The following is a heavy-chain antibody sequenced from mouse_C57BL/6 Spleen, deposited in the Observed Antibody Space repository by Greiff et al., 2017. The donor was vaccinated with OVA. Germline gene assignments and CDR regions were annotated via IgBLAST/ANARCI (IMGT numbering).Heavy chain of an antibody. Sequence: EESGPGLVKPSQSLSLTCSVTGYSITSGYYWNWIRQFPGNKLEWMGYISYDGSNNYNPSLKNRISITRDTSKNQFFLKLNSVTTEDTATYYCARLGWLLRAMDYWGQGTSVTVSS. J-gene: IGHJ4*01. V-gene: IGHV3-6*01. CDR2: ISYDGSN. D-gene: IGHD2-3*01. CDR3: ARLGWLLRAMDY. CDR1: GYSITSGYY.